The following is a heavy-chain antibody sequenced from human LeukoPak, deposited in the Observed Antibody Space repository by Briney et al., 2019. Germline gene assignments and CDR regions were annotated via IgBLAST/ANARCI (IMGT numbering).Heavy chain of an antibody. J-gene: IGHJ5*01. V-gene: IGHV3-23*01. CDR1: GFTFSSYA. D-gene: IGHD6-6*01. CDR3: AKWEESGSTSSFDC. CDR2: IRVSGAYT. Sequence: PGGSLRLSCAASGFTFSSYAMSWVRQAPGTGLEWVSSIRVSGAYTFYADSVKGRFTISRDNSKNTLYLQMNSLRAEDTAVYYCAKWEESGSTSSFDCWGQGTLVTVSS.